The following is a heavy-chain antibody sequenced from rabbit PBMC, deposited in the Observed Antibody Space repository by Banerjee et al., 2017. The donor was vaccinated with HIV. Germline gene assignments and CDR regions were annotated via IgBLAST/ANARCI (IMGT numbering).Heavy chain of an antibody. CDR3: ASVTYGAGNYAYNL. CDR2: INTSSGNT. D-gene: IGHD6-1*01. Sequence: QEQLEESGGDLVKPEGSLTLTCTASGFSLSNKYVMCWVRQAPGKGLEWIACINTSSGNTVYATWAKGRFTISKASWTTVTLQMTSLTAADTASYFCASVTYGAGNYAYNLWGPGTLVTVS. CDR1: GFSLSNKYV. J-gene: IGHJ4*01. V-gene: IGHV1S45*01.